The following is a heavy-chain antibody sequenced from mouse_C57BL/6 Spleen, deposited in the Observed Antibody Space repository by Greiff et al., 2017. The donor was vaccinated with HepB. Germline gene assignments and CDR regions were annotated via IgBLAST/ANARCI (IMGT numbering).Heavy chain of an antibody. CDR3: ARHERESYWYFDV. CDR1: GFTFSSYT. CDR2: ISGGGGNT. Sequence: EVKVVESGGGLVKPGGSLKLSCAASGFTFSSYTMSWVRQTPEKRLEWVATISGGGGNTYYPDSVKGRFTITRDNAKNTLYLQMSSLRSEDTALYYCARHERESYWYFDVWGTGTTVTVSS. J-gene: IGHJ1*03. V-gene: IGHV5-9*01.